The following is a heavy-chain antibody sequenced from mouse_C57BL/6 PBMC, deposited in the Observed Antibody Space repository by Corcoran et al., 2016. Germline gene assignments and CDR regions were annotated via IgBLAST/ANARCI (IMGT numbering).Heavy chain of an antibody. CDR1: GYTFTDYY. J-gene: IGHJ4*01. CDR3: ARARGYYGCYNAMDY. V-gene: IGHV1-26*01. D-gene: IGHD2-2*01. CDR2: INPNNGGT. Sequence: EVQLQQSGPELVKPGASVKISCKASGYTFTDYYMNWVKQSHGKSLEWIGDINPNNGGTSYNQKFKGKATLTVDKSSSTAYMELRSLTSEDSAGYYCARARGYYGCYNAMDYWGQGTSVTVSS.